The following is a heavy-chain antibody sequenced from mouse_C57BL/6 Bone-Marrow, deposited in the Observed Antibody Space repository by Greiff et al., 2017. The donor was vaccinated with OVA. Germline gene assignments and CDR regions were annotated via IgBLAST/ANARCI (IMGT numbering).Heavy chain of an antibody. CDR2: INPYNGGT. CDR3: SRGTTVVAPDWYFEV. Sequence: VQLQQSGPVLVKPGASVKMSCKASGYTFTDYYMNWVKQSHGKSLEWIGVINPYNGGTSYNQKFKGKATLTVDKSSSTASMELNSLTSYDSAVYYCSRGTTVVAPDWYFEVWGTGTTVTVSS. CDR1: GYTFTDYY. V-gene: IGHV1-19*01. J-gene: IGHJ1*03. D-gene: IGHD1-1*01.